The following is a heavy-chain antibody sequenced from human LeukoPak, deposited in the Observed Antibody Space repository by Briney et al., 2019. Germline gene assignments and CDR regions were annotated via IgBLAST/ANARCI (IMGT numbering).Heavy chain of an antibody. J-gene: IGHJ6*03. V-gene: IGHV3-74*01. CDR1: GFTFSSYW. CDR3: ARVVQNYYYYMDV. D-gene: IGHD2-15*01. CDR2: INSDGSST. Sequence: PGGSLRLSCAASGFTFSSYWMHWVRQAPGKGLVWVSRINSDGSSTSYADSVKGRFTISRDNAKNTLYLQMNSLRAEDTAVYYCARVVQNYYYYMDVWGKGTTVTVSS.